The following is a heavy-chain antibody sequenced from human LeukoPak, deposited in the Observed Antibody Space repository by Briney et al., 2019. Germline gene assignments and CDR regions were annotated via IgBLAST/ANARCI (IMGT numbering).Heavy chain of an antibody. Sequence: GGSLRVSCAASGFTFSSYAMSWVRQAPGKGLEWVSVFYSGGSTRYADSVKGRFTISRDNSKNTLYLQLNSLRAEDTAVYFCASSSWSSEYFHYWGQGTLVTVSS. CDR1: GFTFSSYA. CDR2: FYSGGST. CDR3: ASSSWSSEYFHY. J-gene: IGHJ1*01. V-gene: IGHV3-66*01. D-gene: IGHD6-13*01.